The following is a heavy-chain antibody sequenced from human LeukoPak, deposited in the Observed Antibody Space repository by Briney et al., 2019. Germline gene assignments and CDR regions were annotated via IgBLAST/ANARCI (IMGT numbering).Heavy chain of an antibody. V-gene: IGHV3-9*01. D-gene: IGHD5-18*01. CDR3: AKVRGYSYGDAFDI. CDR2: ISRNSGSI. Sequence: PGRSLRLSCAASGFTFDDYAMHWVRQAPGKGLEWVSGISRNSGSIGYADSVKGRFTISRDNAKNSLYLQMNSLRAEDTALYYCAKVRGYSYGDAFDIWGQGTMVTVSS. J-gene: IGHJ3*02. CDR1: GFTFDDYA.